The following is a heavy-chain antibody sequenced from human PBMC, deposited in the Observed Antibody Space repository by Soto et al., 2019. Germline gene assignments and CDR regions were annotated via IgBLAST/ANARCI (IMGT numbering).Heavy chain of an antibody. CDR1: GYTFISYA. CDR3: ARELQGLYYFDY. Sequence: QVQVVQSGAEVKKPGASVKVSCEASGYTFISYAIHWVRQAPGQRLEWMGWINAGNGNTKYSQKFQGRVTITRDTSASTAYMELTSLRSEDTAVYYCARELQGLYYFDYWGQGTLVTVSS. J-gene: IGHJ4*02. V-gene: IGHV1-3*01. D-gene: IGHD2-15*01. CDR2: INAGNGNT.